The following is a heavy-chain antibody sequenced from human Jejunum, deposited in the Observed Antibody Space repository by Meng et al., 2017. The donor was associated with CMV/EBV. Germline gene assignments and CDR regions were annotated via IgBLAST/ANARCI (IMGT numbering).Heavy chain of an antibody. D-gene: IGHD4-17*01. V-gene: IGHV3-11*01. CDR1: GSPFGTYY. Sequence: LACAASGSPFGTYYMTWVRQGPGKGLEWVSYITGSGDIIYYADSVKGRFTISRDNAKSSLYLEINSLRAEDTAVYYCARGNYGFDYWGQGTLVTVSS. CDR2: ITGSGDII. J-gene: IGHJ4*02. CDR3: ARGNYGFDY.